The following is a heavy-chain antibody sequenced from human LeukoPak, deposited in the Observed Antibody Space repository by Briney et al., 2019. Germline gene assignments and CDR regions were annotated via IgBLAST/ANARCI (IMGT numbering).Heavy chain of an antibody. CDR3: AREGLRYFDWLSYGMDV. D-gene: IGHD3-9*01. V-gene: IGHV3-7*01. CDR1: GFTFSSYW. Sequence: PGGSLRLSCAASGFTFSSYWMSWVRQAPGKGLEWVANIKQDGSEKYYVDSVKGRFTISRDNAKNSLYLQMNNLRAEDTAVYYCAREGLRYFDWLSYGMDVWGQGTTVTVSS. J-gene: IGHJ6*02. CDR2: IKQDGSEK.